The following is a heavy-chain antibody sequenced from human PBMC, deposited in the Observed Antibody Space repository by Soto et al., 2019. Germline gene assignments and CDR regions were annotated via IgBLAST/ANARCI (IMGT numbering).Heavy chain of an antibody. D-gene: IGHD3-3*01. V-gene: IGHV4-34*01. Sequence: SETLSLTCAVYGGSFSGYYWSWIRQPPGKGLEWIGYIYYSGSTYYNPFLKSRVTISVDTSKNQFSLKLSSVTAADTAVYYCARVSSVNYDFWSGTKYPHAFDIWGQGTMVTVSS. J-gene: IGHJ3*02. CDR1: GGSFSGYY. CDR2: IYYSGST. CDR3: ARVSSVNYDFWSGTKYPHAFDI.